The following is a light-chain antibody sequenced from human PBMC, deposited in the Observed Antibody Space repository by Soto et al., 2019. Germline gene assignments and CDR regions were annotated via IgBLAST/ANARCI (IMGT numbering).Light chain of an antibody. CDR2: GVS. V-gene: IGLV2-14*01. Sequence: QSVLTQPASVSGSPGQSITISCTGTGSDVGNYNYVSWYQHHPGKAPKLIIYGVSNRPSGVSNRFSGSKSGNAASLTISGLQAADEADYYCSSYRAYTTLWVFGGGTKLTVL. CDR3: SSYRAYTTLWV. CDR1: GSDVGNYNY. J-gene: IGLJ3*02.